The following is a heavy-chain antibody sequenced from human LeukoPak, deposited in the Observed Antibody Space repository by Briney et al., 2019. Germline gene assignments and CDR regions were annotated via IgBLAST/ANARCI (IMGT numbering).Heavy chain of an antibody. CDR2: INHSGST. CDR1: GGSFSGYY. CDR3: ARGMSPRYY. J-gene: IGHJ4*02. V-gene: IGHV4-34*01. Sequence: PSETLSLTCAVYGGSFSGYYWSWIRQPPGKGLEWIGEINHSGSTNYNPSLKSRVTISVDTSKNQFSLKLSSVTAADTAVYYCARGMSPRYYWGQGTLVTVSS.